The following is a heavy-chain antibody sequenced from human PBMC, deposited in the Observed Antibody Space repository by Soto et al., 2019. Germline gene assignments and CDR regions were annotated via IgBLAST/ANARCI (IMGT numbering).Heavy chain of an antibody. V-gene: IGHV1-46*02. D-gene: IGHD4-17*01. CDR2: INLRGGTT. Sequence: QVQLVQSGPEVRKPGASVRLSCATSGYNFNQYYIHWVRQAPGQGLEWMGIINLRGGTTEYAHKFRGRVTGTGDTSTRTAYRELSSLRSEDTAVYFCARGPDDSDVPRWDHWGQGTLITVSS. CDR3: ARGPDDSDVPRWDH. J-gene: IGHJ4*02. CDR1: GYNFNQYY.